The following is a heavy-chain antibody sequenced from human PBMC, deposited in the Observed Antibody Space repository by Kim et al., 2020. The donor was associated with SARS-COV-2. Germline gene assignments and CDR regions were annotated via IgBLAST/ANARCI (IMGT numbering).Heavy chain of an antibody. D-gene: IGHD1-26*01. CDR3: ARDHIVGANGPFDY. Sequence: ADSVKGRFTISRHSSKNTLYLQMNSLRAEDTAVYYCARDHIVGANGPFDYWGQGTLVTVSS. V-gene: IGHV3-53*04. J-gene: IGHJ4*02.